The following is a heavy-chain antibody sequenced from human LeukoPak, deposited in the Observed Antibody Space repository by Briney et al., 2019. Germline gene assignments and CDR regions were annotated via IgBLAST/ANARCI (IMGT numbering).Heavy chain of an antibody. CDR1: GFTVSSNY. Sequence: GGSLRLSCTASGFTVSSNYMTWVRQAPGKGLEWVSVIYSGGSTYYADSVKGRFTISRDKSKNTLYLQMNSLRAEDTAVYYCARDKNGHFDYWGQGTLVTVSS. CDR3: ARDKNGHFDY. J-gene: IGHJ4*02. V-gene: IGHV3-53*01. D-gene: IGHD2-8*01. CDR2: IYSGGST.